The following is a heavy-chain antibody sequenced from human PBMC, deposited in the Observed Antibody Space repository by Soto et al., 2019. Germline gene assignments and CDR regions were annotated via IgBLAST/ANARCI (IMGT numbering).Heavy chain of an antibody. V-gene: IGHV1-2*02. D-gene: IGHD1-26*01. Sequence: DSVKGSCKASGYTFTGYYMHWVRQAPGQGLEWMGWINPNSGGTNYAQKFQGRVTMTRDTSISTAYMGLSRLRSDDTAVYYCASEEGDGSNRYSYGMDVWGQGITVTVSS. J-gene: IGHJ6*02. CDR1: GYTFTGYY. CDR2: INPNSGGT. CDR3: ASEEGDGSNRYSYGMDV.